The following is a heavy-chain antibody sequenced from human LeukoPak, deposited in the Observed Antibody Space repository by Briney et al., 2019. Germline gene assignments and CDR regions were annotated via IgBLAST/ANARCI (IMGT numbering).Heavy chain of an antibody. J-gene: IGHJ4*02. CDR2: ISGSGGST. CDR1: GLTFSSYA. Sequence: PGGSLRLSCAASGLTFSSYAMSWVRQAPGKGLEWVSAISGSGGSTYYADSVKGRFTISRDNSKNTLYLQMNSLRAEDTAVYYCAKDLRYSYGSWDYWGQGTLVTVSS. V-gene: IGHV3-23*01. D-gene: IGHD5-18*01. CDR3: AKDLRYSYGSWDY.